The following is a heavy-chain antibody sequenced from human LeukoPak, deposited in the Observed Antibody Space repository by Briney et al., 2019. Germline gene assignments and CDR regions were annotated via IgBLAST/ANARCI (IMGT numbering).Heavy chain of an antibody. CDR1: GYTFTAHS. Sequence: ASVKVSCKTSGYTFTAHSMHWVRQGQAPGQGLEWVGWISPNGGATNCAQKFQGRVTLTRDTSISTVYMEMNNLTSDDTAVYYCASYIDYDSSGYPPPIEDYFDYWGQGTLVTVSS. J-gene: IGHJ4*02. V-gene: IGHV1-2*02. D-gene: IGHD3-22*01. CDR3: ASYIDYDSSGYPPPIEDYFDY. CDR2: ISPNGGAT.